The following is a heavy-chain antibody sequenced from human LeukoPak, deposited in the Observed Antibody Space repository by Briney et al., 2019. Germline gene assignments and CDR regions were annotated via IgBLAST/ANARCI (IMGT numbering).Heavy chain of an antibody. V-gene: IGHV5-51*01. Sequence: AESLKISCKGSGDSFTSYWIGWVRQMPGKGREWLGIIYPGDSDTRYSPSFQSQVTISADKYISTAHLLWRSSTGSDTAMYYCARIPAAIGMGWFDPWGQGTLVTVSS. D-gene: IGHD2-2*01. CDR2: IYPGDSDT. CDR1: GDSFTSYW. CDR3: ARIPAAIGMGWFDP. J-gene: IGHJ5*02.